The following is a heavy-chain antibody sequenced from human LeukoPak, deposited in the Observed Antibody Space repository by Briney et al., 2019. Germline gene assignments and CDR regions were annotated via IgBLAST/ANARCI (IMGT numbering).Heavy chain of an antibody. CDR1: GGSFSGYY. V-gene: IGHV4-34*01. CDR3: ARGRGYSGYQRPRDYCYYMDV. CDR2: INHSGST. Sequence: SETLSLTCAVYGGSFSGYYWSWIRQPPGKGLEWIGEINHSGSTNYNPSLRSRVTISVDTSKNQFSLKLSSVTAADTAVYYCARGRGYSGYQRPRDYCYYMDVWGKGTTVTVSS. D-gene: IGHD5-12*01. J-gene: IGHJ6*03.